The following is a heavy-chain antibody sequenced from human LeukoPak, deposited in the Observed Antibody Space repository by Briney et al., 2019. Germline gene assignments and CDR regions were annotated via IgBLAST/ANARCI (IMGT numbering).Heavy chain of an antibody. D-gene: IGHD1-26*01. V-gene: IGHV4-4*02. CDR3: SRESGAFSPFGH. CDR2: ISLSRRT. Sequence: GSLRLSCAASGFALNNYGMSWVGQPPGQGVEWIGEISLSRRTNSNPSLKSRVTLSLDESKNQVSLNLASVTAADTAVYYCSRESGAFSPFGHWGQGTLATVTS. J-gene: IGHJ4*02. CDR1: GFALNNYG.